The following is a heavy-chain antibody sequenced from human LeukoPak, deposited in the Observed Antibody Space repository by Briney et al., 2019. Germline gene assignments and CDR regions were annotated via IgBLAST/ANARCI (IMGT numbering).Heavy chain of an antibody. CDR1: GGSINNYG. Sequence: SVKGSCKTSGGSINNYGINWVRQAPGQGLECMGMIIPLLTRPKYAKKFQGRVTITADESADTAYMEVSRLTSEDTAVFFCAIVPKTGMPAITWGPGTLVSVSS. CDR2: IIPLLTRP. D-gene: IGHD6-6*01. J-gene: IGHJ5*02. CDR3: AIVPKTGMPAIT. V-gene: IGHV1-69*13.